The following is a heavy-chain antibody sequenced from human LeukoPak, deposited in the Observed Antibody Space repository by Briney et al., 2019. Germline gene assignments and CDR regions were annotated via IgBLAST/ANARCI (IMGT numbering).Heavy chain of an antibody. V-gene: IGHV4-34*01. D-gene: IGHD3-10*01. CDR2: ISHSGST. Sequence: SETLSLTCAVYGGSFSGYYWSWIRQPPGKGLEWIGEISHSGSTNYNPSLKSRVTISVDTSKNQFSLKLSSVTAADTAVYYCARGAPYYYGSGSTFDYWGQGTLVTVSS. CDR1: GGSFSGYY. J-gene: IGHJ4*02. CDR3: ARGAPYYYGSGSTFDY.